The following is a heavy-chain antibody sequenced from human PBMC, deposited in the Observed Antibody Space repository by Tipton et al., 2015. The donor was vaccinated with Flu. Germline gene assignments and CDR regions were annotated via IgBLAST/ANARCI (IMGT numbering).Heavy chain of an antibody. J-gene: IGHJ4*02. CDR3: VRSSSSAGTLDY. Sequence: QLVQSGAEVKKPGESLKISCKGSAYSFTNTWIGWVRQLPGNGLEWIGIIYPGDSDTRYSPSFQGQVTISVDKSISTAYLQWSGLKPSDTAMYYCVRSSSSAGTLDYWGQGTLVTVSS. CDR1: AYSFTNTW. CDR2: IYPGDSDT. V-gene: IGHV5-51*01. D-gene: IGHD6-19*01.